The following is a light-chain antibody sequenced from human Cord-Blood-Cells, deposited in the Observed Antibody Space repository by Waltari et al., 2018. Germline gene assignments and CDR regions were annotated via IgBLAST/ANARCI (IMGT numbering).Light chain of an antibody. V-gene: IGLV3-1*01. CDR2: QDS. Sequence: SYELTQPPSVSVSPGQTASITCSGDKLGDKYACWYQQKPGQYPVLVIYQDSKRPSGTPERFSGSNSGNTATLTIGGTQAMDEADYYCQAWDSSTYVFGTGTKVTVL. CDR3: QAWDSSTYV. J-gene: IGLJ1*01. CDR1: KLGDKY.